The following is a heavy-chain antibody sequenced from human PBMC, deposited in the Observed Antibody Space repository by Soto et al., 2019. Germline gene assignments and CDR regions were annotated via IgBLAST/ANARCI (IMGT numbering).Heavy chain of an antibody. CDR1: RASLSVYT. V-gene: IGHV4-59*01. J-gene: IGHJ4*02. Sequence: QVQLHESGPALLKASETLSLTCTVSRASLSVYTWNWIRQSPGKGLEWIGYTSSSASTSYNPSLQSRVTISVDTSMNHFPLKLNTVPAADPAEYYCARGQRRRAFELWGQGALVSV. D-gene: IGHD3-16*01. CDR2: TSSSAST. CDR3: ARGQRRRAFEL.